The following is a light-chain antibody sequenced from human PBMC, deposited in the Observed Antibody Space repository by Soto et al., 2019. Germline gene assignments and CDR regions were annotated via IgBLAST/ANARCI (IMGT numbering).Light chain of an antibody. CDR3: QQFNSL. J-gene: IGKJ5*01. V-gene: IGKV1-5*03. CDR1: QSISSL. CDR2: KAS. Sequence: DVQMTQSPCFVSASIGDRVTITCRASQSISSLLAWYQQKPGKAPKLLIYKASSLESGVPSRFSGSGSGTHFILTISNLQPEDFATYYCQQFNSLFGQGTRLENK.